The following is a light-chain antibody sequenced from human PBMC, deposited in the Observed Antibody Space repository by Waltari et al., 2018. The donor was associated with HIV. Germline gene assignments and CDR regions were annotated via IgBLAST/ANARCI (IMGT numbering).Light chain of an antibody. CDR1: SSDVGRSAS. CDR3: TSYAGINPVA. Sequence: QSALTQPPSASGSPGPSVTISCTGTSSDVGRSASVSWYQQHPGKAPKLLIYEVNKRPSGVPDRFSGSKSGNTASLTVSGLQAEDEAEYSCTSYAGINPVAFGGGTKLTVL. V-gene: IGLV2-8*01. CDR2: EVN. J-gene: IGLJ2*01.